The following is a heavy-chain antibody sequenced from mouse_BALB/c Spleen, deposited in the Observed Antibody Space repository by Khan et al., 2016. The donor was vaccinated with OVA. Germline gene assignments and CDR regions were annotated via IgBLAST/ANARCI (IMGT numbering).Heavy chain of an antibody. J-gene: IGHJ4*01. CDR1: GYSITSDYA. D-gene: IGHD2-3*01. Sequence: EVQLQESGPGLVNPSQSLSLTCTVTGYSITSDYAWNWIRQFPGNKLEWMGYINYSGSTNYNPALKSRISITRDTSKNQFFLQLNSVTTEDTATYDGARDGSRYNYAVDYWGQGTSVTVSS. CDR3: ARDGSRYNYAVDY. CDR2: INYSGST. V-gene: IGHV3-2*02.